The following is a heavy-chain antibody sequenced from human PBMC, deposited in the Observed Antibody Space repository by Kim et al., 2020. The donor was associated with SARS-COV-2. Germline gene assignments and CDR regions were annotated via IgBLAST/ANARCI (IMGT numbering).Heavy chain of an antibody. CDR1: GGTFSSYA. CDR2: IIPIFGTA. CDR3: ARDVVVPADNYYYYGMDV. J-gene: IGHJ6*02. D-gene: IGHD2-2*01. Sequence: SVKVSCKASGGTFSSYAISWVRQAPGQGLEWMGGIIPIFGTANYAQKFQGRVTITADESTSTAYMELSSLRSEDTAVYYCARDVVVPADNYYYYGMDVWGQGTTVTVSS. V-gene: IGHV1-69*13.